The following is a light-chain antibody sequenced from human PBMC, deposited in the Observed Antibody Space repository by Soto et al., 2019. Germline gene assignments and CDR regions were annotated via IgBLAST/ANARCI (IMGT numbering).Light chain of an antibody. J-gene: IGKJ4*01. CDR1: QSISSNY. V-gene: IGKV3-20*01. Sequence: IGLSKFPGPLPFFPGEKVTPPSRASQSISSNYVAWFQHKPGQAPRLLIYGASSRAPGIPERFSGSGSGTDFSLTINRLEPEDSAVFYCQQYGYPQLTFGGGTKVDIK. CDR3: QQYGYPQLT. CDR2: GAS.